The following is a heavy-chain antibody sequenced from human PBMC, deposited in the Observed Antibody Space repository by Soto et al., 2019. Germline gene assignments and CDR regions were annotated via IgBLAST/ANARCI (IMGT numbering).Heavy chain of an antibody. V-gene: IGHV4-31*03. Sequence: QVQLQESGPGLVKPSQTLSLTCTVSGGSISSGGYYWSWIRQHPGKGLEWIGYIYYSGSTYYNPSPKSRVTISVDTSKNQFSLKLSSVTAADTAVYYCARLGASGYWYYDILTGAGFDYWGQGTLVTVSS. CDR1: GGSISSGGYY. D-gene: IGHD3-9*01. CDR3: ARLGASGYWYYDILTGAGFDY. CDR2: IYYSGST. J-gene: IGHJ4*02.